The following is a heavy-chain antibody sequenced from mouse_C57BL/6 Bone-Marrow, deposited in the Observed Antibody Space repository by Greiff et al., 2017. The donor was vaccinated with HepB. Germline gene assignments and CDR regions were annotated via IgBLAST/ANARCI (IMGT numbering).Heavy chain of an antibody. D-gene: IGHD6-1*01. J-gene: IGHJ4*01. V-gene: IGHV5-4*01. CDR2: ISDGGSYT. Sequence: EVQLVASGGGLVKPGGSLKLSCAASGFTFSSYAMSWVRQTPEKRLEWVATISDGGSYTYYPDNVKGRFTISRDNAKNNLYLQMSHLKSEDTAMYYCAREPDDIGQRYDAMDYWGQGTSVTDSS. CDR1: GFTFSSYA. CDR3: AREPDDIGQRYDAMDY.